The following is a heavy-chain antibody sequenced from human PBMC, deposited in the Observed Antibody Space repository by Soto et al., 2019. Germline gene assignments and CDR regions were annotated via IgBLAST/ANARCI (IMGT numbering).Heavy chain of an antibody. D-gene: IGHD3-22*01. Sequence: EVQLVESGGGLVKPGGSLRLSCAASGFTFTNAWMNWVRQTPGKGLEWVGRIRSETDGGTADHAAPVKGRFTISRDDSKSTLSLQMNSLKTEDTAIYYCTTYHYYDSSGYSWWGQGTLVTVSS. J-gene: IGHJ4*02. CDR3: TTYHYYDSSGYSW. V-gene: IGHV3-15*07. CDR2: IRSETDGGTA. CDR1: GFTFTNAW.